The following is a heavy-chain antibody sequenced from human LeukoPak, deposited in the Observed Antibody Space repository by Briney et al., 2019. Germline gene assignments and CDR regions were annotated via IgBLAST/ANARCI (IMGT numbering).Heavy chain of an antibody. Sequence: ASVKVSXKASGGTFSSYAISWVRQAPGQGLEWMGRINPNSGGTNYAQKFQGRVTMTRDTSISTAYMELSRLRSDDTAVYYCARSIAVAGTGGYYFDYWGQGTLVTVSS. J-gene: IGHJ4*02. CDR2: INPNSGGT. V-gene: IGHV1-2*06. CDR3: ARSIAVAGTGGYYFDY. CDR1: GGTFSSYA. D-gene: IGHD6-19*01.